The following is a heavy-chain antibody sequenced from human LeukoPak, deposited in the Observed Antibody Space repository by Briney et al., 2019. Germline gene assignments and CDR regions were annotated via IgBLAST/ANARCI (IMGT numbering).Heavy chain of an antibody. CDR3: ARDRPTGWFDS. D-gene: IGHD4-17*01. V-gene: IGHV4-38-2*02. CDR1: GYSISNDYY. Sequence: PTETLSLTCTVSGYSISNDYYWGWIRQSPGKGLEWIGSINHSGTTYYRPSLKSRVTISVDTSKNQFSLSLRSVTAADTAMYYCARDRPTGWFDSWGQGTLVTVSS. CDR2: INHSGTT. J-gene: IGHJ5*01.